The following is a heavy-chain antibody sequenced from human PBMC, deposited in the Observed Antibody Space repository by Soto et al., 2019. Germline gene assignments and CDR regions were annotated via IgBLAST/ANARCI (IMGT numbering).Heavy chain of an antibody. Sequence: EVQLVESGGGLVKPGGSLRLSCAASGFTFSSYSMNWVRQAPGKGLEWVSSISSSSSYIYYADSVKGRFTISRDNAKNPLYLQMNSLRAEDTAVYYCARDHRAGAGSYHYYYYYYGMDVWGQGTTVTVSS. CDR2: ISSSSSYI. CDR3: ARDHRAGAGSYHYYYYYYGMDV. CDR1: GFTFSSYS. V-gene: IGHV3-21*01. J-gene: IGHJ6*02. D-gene: IGHD3-10*01.